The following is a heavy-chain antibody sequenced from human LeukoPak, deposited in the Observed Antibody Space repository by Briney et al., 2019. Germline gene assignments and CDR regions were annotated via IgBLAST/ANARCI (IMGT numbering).Heavy chain of an antibody. CDR3: ARQPTRSGQPDYYYYYMDV. D-gene: IGHD6-19*01. V-gene: IGHV4-39*01. Sequence: SETLSLTCTVSSGSISSSSYYWGWIRRPPGKGLEWIGRIYYSGSTYYNPSLKSRVTISVDTSKNQFSLKLRSVTAADTAVYYCARQPTRSGQPDYYYYYMDVWGKGTTVTVSS. CDR2: IYYSGST. J-gene: IGHJ6*03. CDR1: SGSISSSSYY.